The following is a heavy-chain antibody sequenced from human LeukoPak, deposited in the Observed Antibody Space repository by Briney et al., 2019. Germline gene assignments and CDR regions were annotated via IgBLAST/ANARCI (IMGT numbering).Heavy chain of an antibody. J-gene: IGHJ4*02. CDR2: IYTSGST. CDR1: GGSISSYY. Sequence: KPSETLSLTCTVSGGSISSYYWSWIRQPAGKGLKWIGRIYTSGSTNYNPSLKSRVTMSVDTSKNQFSLKLSSVTAADTAVYYCARGGYYYDSSGPYYFDYWGQGTLVTVSS. V-gene: IGHV4-4*07. CDR3: ARGGYYYDSSGPYYFDY. D-gene: IGHD3-22*01.